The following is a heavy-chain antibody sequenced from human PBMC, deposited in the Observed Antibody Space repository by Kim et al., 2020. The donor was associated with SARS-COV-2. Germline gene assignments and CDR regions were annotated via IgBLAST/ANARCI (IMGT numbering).Heavy chain of an antibody. D-gene: IGHD1-1*01. Sequence: GGSLRLSCAASGVAFSDFGFYWVRQAPGKGLEWVAVLSSDANNKFYAQSVQDRCFVSRDNSKDTVFLQMYDLRPEDTAIYYCAKARYKLLSGFYYYGMDVWGQGTTVSVSS. J-gene: IGHJ6*02. CDR2: LSSDANNK. V-gene: IGHV3-30*18. CDR3: AKARYKLLSGFYYYGMDV. CDR1: GVAFSDFG.